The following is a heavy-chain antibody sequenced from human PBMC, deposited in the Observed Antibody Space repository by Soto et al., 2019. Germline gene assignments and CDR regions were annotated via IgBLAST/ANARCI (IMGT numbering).Heavy chain of an antibody. D-gene: IGHD3-22*01. CDR1: GFTFSSYG. J-gene: IGHJ4*02. V-gene: IGHV3-30*18. CDR3: AKDQAGTWYFYDSSGYPLDY. Sequence: SLRLSCVASGFTFSSYGMHWVRQAPGKGLEWVAVISYDGSNKYYADSVKGRFTISRDNSKNTLYLQMNSLRAEDTAVYYCAKDQAGTWYFYDSSGYPLDYWGQGTLVTVSS. CDR2: ISYDGSNK.